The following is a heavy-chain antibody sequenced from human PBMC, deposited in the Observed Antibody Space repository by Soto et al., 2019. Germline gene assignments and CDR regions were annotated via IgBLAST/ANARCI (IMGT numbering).Heavy chain of an antibody. CDR3: ASALATATKYYYYGMDV. CDR2: INPNSGGT. Sequence: ASVKVSCKASGYTFTGYYMHWVRQAPGQGLEWMGWINPNSGGTNYAQKFQGRVTMTRDTSISTAYMELSRLRSDDTAVYYCASALATATKYYYYGMDVWGQGTTVTVSS. D-gene: IGHD6-13*01. V-gene: IGHV1-2*02. J-gene: IGHJ6*02. CDR1: GYTFTGYY.